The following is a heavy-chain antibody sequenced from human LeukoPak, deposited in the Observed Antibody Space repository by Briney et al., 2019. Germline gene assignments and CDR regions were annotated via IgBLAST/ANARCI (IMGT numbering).Heavy chain of an antibody. CDR2: IKSQTDGGTT. Sequence: GGSLRLSCSAPGFTFSKAWMSWVRQAPGKGLEWVGRIKSQTDGGTTDYATPVKGRFTISRDDSKNTLYLQMNSLKTEDTAVYYCTTDSGYYGSGSLNWGQGTLVTVSS. CDR3: TTDSGYYGSGSLN. CDR1: GFTFSKAW. D-gene: IGHD3-10*01. J-gene: IGHJ4*02. V-gene: IGHV3-15*01.